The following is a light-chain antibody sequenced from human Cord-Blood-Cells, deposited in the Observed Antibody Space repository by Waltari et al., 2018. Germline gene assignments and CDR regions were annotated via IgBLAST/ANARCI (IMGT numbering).Light chain of an antibody. CDR1: SSDVGSYNL. V-gene: IGLV2-23*01. CDR3: CSYAGSSTLV. CDR2: EGS. Sequence: QSALTQPASVSGSPGQSLTISCTGTSSDVGSYNLDSWYQQHPGKAPKRVIYEGSKRPSGVSNRFSGSKSGNTASLTISGLQAEDEADYYCCSYAGSSTLVFGGGTKLTVL. J-gene: IGLJ2*01.